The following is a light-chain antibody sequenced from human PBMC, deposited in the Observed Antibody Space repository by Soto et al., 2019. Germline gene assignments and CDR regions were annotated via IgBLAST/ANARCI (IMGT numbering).Light chain of an antibody. V-gene: IGKV3-20*01. CDR2: GVS. J-gene: IGKJ3*01. CDR1: QSVSSSY. CDR3: QQYNNWVT. Sequence: EIVLSQSPGTLSLSPGKRATLSCRASQSVSSSYLAWYQQKPGQTPRLLIHGVSSRATGIPDRFSGSGSGTEFTLTISSLQSEDFAVYYCQQYNNWVTFGPGTKVDIK.